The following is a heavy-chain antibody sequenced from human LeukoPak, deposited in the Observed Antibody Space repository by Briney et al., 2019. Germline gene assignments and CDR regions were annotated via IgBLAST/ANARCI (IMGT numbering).Heavy chain of an antibody. CDR3: AKRGPRPGRWSDASNI. D-gene: IGHD4-23*01. CDR2: ISGSGGST. CDR1: GFTFSNYD. J-gene: IGHJ3*02. Sequence: GGSLRLSCAASGFTFSNYDMNWVRQAPGKGLEWVSAISGSGGSTYYADSVKGRFTISRDNSKNTLYLQMNSLRAEDTAVYYCAKRGPRPGRWSDASNIWGQGTMVTVSS. V-gene: IGHV3-23*01.